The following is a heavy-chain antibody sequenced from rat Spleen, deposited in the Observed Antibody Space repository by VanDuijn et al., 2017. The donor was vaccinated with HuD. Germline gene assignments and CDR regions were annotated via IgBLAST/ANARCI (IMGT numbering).Heavy chain of an antibody. D-gene: IGHD4-3*01. CDR2: ISYEGGNT. CDR1: GFTFSDYY. J-gene: IGHJ3*01. CDR3: TAGRVNSGSNWFAY. Sequence: EVHLVEHGGGLVQPGRSLKLSCAASGFTFSDYYMAWVRQAPTKGLEWVASISYEGGNTYYRDSVKGRFTISSDNAKSSLYMQMDSLRCEDKATYYCTAGRVNSGSNWFAYWGQGNLVTVSS. V-gene: IGHV5-20*01.